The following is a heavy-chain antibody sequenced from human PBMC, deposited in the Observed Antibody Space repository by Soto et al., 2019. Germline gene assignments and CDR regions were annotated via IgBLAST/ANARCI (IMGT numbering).Heavy chain of an antibody. Sequence: SETLSLTCAVSGGSITSGGYYWSWIRQPPGKGLEWIGEMKHIGTPNYKPSLRSRVTISVDTSKNQFSLTLKYVTSADTGIYYCARGGLYSSGYTFDYWGQGHLVTVSS. D-gene: IGHD5-18*01. J-gene: IGHJ4*02. V-gene: IGHV4-30-2*01. CDR2: MKHIGTP. CDR1: GGSITSGGYY. CDR3: ARGGLYSSGYTFDY.